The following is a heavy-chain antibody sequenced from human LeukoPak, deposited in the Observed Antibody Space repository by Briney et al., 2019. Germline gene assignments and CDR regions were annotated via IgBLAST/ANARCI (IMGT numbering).Heavy chain of an antibody. J-gene: IGHJ6*03. CDR1: GGSFSGYY. Sequence: SETLSLTCAVYGGSFSGYYWSWIRQPPGKGLEWIGEINHSGSTNYNPSLKSRVTISVDTSKNQFSLKLSSVTAADTAVYYCARTASEYSGYDWFGGLYYYMDVWGKGTTVTVSS. CDR3: ARTASEYSGYDWFGGLYYYMDV. D-gene: IGHD5-12*01. CDR2: INHSGST. V-gene: IGHV4-34*01.